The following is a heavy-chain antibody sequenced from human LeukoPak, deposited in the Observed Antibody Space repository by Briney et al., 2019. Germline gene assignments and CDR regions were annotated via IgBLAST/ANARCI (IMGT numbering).Heavy chain of an antibody. V-gene: IGHV3-23*01. D-gene: IGHD6-19*01. J-gene: IGHJ1*01. CDR3: AKAPITVAGKGRIADYFHH. Sequence: GGSLRLSCAASGFTFSSYAMSWVRQAPGKGLDWVSGISGSGGTKYYADSVKGRFTISRDNSQHTLYLQMNSLSVEDTAIYYCAKAPITVAGKGRIADYFHHWGQGTLLSVSS. CDR2: ISGSGGTK. CDR1: GFTFSSYA.